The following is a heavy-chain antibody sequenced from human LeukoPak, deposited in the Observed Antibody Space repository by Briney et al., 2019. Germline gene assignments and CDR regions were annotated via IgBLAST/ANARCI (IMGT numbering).Heavy chain of an antibody. CDR2: IYYSGST. D-gene: IGHD3-10*01. V-gene: IGHV4-39*01. J-gene: IGHJ4*02. CDR3: ARLWFGAEYYFDY. Sequence: SETLSLTCTVSGGSISSSSYYWGWIRQPPGKGLEWIGSIYYSGSTYYNPSLKSRVTISVDTSKNQFSLKLCSVTAADTAVYYCARLWFGAEYYFDYWGQGTPVTVSS. CDR1: GGSISSSSYY.